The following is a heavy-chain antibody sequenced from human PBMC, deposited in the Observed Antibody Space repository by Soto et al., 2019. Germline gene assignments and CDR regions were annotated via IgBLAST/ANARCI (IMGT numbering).Heavy chain of an antibody. CDR3: AREVDGYSYGYDY. Sequence: EVQLVESRGGLVKPGGSLRLSCAASGFTFSSYSMNWVRQAPGKGLEWVSSISSSSSYIYYADSVKGRFTISRDNAKNSLYLQMNSLRAEDTAVYYCAREVDGYSYGYDYWGQGTLVTVSS. V-gene: IGHV3-21*01. CDR2: ISSSSSYI. CDR1: GFTFSSYS. D-gene: IGHD5-18*01. J-gene: IGHJ4*02.